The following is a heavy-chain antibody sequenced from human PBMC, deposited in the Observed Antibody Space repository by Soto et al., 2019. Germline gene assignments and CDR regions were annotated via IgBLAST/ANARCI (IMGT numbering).Heavy chain of an antibody. CDR2: ISSSGSTI. CDR3: ARQYCTNGVCGTGPRYYYYYMDV. D-gene: IGHD2-8*01. V-gene: IGHV3-11*01. CDR1: GFTFSDYY. J-gene: IGHJ6*03. Sequence: GGSLRLSCAASGFTFSDYYMSWIRQAPGKGLEWVSYISSSGSTIYYADSVKGRFTISRDNAKNSLYLQMNSLRAEDTAVYYCARQYCTNGVCGTGPRYYYYYMDVWGKGTTVTVSS.